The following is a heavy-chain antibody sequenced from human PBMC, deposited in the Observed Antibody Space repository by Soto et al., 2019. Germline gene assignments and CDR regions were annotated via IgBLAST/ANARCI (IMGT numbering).Heavy chain of an antibody. CDR2: ISYDGSNK. J-gene: IGHJ6*02. CDR3: VKDLTATVTGYYYHDGMDV. D-gene: IGHD4-4*01. CDR1: GFTFSSYG. Sequence: GGSLRLSCAASGFTFSSYGMPWVRQTPGKGLEWVTLISYDGSNKYYADSVKGRFTISRDNSKHTVYLQMDSLRPEDTAVYHSVKDLTATVTGYYYHDGMDVWGPGTTVTVSS. V-gene: IGHV3-30*18.